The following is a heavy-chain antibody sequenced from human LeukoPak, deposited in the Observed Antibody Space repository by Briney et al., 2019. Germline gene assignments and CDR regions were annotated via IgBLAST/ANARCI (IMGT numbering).Heavy chain of an antibody. Sequence: GGSLRLSCAASAFTFSGHAMSWVRQAPGKGLEWVSAISTSGGSTYHADSVKGRFTISRDNSKNTLYLQMNSLRAEDTAVYYCERRKLGTRTIAAAGPLDYWGQGTLVTVSS. CDR1: AFTFSGHA. D-gene: IGHD6-13*01. J-gene: IGHJ4*02. CDR3: ERRKLGTRTIAAAGPLDY. CDR2: ISTSGGST. V-gene: IGHV3-23*01.